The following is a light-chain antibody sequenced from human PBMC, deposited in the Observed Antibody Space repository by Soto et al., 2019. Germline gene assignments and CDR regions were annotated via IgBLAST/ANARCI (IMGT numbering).Light chain of an antibody. CDR2: DVS. J-gene: IGLJ1*01. CDR3: TSYTTSSTYV. V-gene: IGLV2-14*03. Sequence: SAVGQGASVSASPGQTTASSCTGTSSDVDAYNFVSWYQHHPGKAPKLMIFDVSNRPSGVSNRFSGSKSGNTASLTISGLQAEDEADYYCTSYTTSSTYVFGTG. CDR1: SSDVDAYNF.